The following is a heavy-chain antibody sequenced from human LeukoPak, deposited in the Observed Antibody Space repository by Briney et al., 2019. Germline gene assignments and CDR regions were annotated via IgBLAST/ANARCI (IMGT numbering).Heavy chain of an antibody. V-gene: IGHV3-7*01. CDR3: ASGSLARGGSDY. J-gene: IGHJ4*02. D-gene: IGHD2-2*03. CDR1: GFTFSSYW. Sequence: GGSLRLSCAASGFTFSSYWMSWVRQAPGRGLEWVANMNQDGSQKYYVDSVKDRFTISRDNAKNSLYLQMNSLRDEDTAVYYCASGSLARGGSDYWGQGTLVAVSS. CDR2: MNQDGSQK.